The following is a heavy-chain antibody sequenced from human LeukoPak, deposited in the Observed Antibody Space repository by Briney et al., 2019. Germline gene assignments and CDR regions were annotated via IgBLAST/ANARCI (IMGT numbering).Heavy chain of an antibody. Sequence: SETLSLTCAVYGGSFSGYYWSWIRQPPGKGLEWIGEINHSGSTNYNPSLKSRVTISVDTSKNQFSLKLSSVTAADTAVYYCARGHIAAAGTNAFDIWCQGTMVTVSS. CDR2: INHSGST. V-gene: IGHV4-34*01. J-gene: IGHJ3*02. CDR1: GGSFSGYY. CDR3: ARGHIAAAGTNAFDI. D-gene: IGHD6-13*01.